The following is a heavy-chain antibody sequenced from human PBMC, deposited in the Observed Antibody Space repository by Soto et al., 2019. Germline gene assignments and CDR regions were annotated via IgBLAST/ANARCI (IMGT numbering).Heavy chain of an antibody. Sequence: GGSLRLSCAASGFTFSSYAMSWVRQVPGKGLEWVSAISGSGGSTYYADSVKGRFTISRDNSKNTLYLQMNSLRAEDTAVYYCASTGITIFGVVIGVPNYYYMDVWGKGTTVTVSS. CDR3: ASTGITIFGVVIGVPNYYYMDV. V-gene: IGHV3-23*01. D-gene: IGHD3-3*01. CDR2: ISGSGGST. J-gene: IGHJ6*03. CDR1: GFTFSSYA.